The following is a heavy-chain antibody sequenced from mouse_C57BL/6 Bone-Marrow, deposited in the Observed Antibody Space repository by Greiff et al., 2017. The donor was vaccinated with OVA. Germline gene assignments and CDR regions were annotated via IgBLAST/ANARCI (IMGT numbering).Heavy chain of an antibody. V-gene: IGHV1-69*01. Sequence: VQLQQPGAELVMPGASVKLSCKASGYTFTSYWMHWVKQRPGQGLEWIGEIDPSDSYTNYNQKFKGKSTLTVDKSSSTAYMQLSSLTSEDSAVYYGARRQLRPCYYAMDYWGQGTSVTVSS. J-gene: IGHJ4*01. CDR2: IDPSDSYT. CDR3: ARRQLRPCYYAMDY. D-gene: IGHD3-2*02. CDR1: GYTFTSYW.